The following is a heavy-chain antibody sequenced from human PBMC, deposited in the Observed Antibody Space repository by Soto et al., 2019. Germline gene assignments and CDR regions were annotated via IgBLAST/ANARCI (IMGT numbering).Heavy chain of an antibody. D-gene: IGHD2-15*01. CDR2: ISSSGSTI. CDR3: ARIYCSGGSCYPVYIDY. J-gene: IGHJ4*02. CDR1: GFTFSDYY. V-gene: IGHV3-11*01. Sequence: PGGSLRLACAASGFTFSDYYMSWIRQAPGKGLEWVSYISSSGSTIYYADSVKGRFTISRDNAKNSLYLQMNSLRAEDTAVYYCARIYCSGGSCYPVYIDYWGQGTLVTVSS.